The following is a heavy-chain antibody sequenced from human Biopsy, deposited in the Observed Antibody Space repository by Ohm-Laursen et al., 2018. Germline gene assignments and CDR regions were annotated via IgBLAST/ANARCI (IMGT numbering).Heavy chain of an antibody. CDR1: GFTFSSNS. Sequence: SLRLSCAASGFTFSSNSMNWVRQAPGKGLEWVSFISSGSSPIYYADSVKGRFTTSRDDAKNSLYLQMNSLRAEDTAVYYCARGRTGGWGQGTLVTVSS. V-gene: IGHV3-48*01. J-gene: IGHJ4*02. CDR2: ISSGSSPI. D-gene: IGHD1/OR15-1a*01. CDR3: ARGRTGG.